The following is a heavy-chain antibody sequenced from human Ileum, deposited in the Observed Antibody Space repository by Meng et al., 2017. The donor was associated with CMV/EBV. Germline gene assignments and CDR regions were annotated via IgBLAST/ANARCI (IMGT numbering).Heavy chain of an antibody. CDR2: INNRGST. V-gene: IGHV4-34*01. J-gene: IGHJ4*02. D-gene: IGHD3-3*01. CDR3: ARASPQRRFLSY. CDR1: NSDFSDYY. Sequence: HVPLRHGSAVQLNPSAPLSRVCAVHNSDFSDYYWPWIRQSPGKGLEWIGEINNRGSTNYNPSLKSRVAISIDTSRNQLSLKLTSMTAADTAVYFCARASPQRRFLSYWGQGTLVTVSS.